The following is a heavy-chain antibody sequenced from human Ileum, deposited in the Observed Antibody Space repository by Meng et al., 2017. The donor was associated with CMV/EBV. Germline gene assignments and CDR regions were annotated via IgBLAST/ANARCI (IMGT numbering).Heavy chain of an antibody. CDR3: VRDLRDGSLDY. V-gene: IGHV7-4-1*02. CDR1: GYTFSSHA. D-gene: IGHD6-25*01. CDR2: INTYTGDP. Sequence: VSCKASGYTFSSHAMNWVRQAPGEGLEWLGWINTYTGDPYYVQGFTGRFVFSLDTSVNTAFLQISGLTAEDTAMYYCVRDLRDGSLDYWGQGTLVTV. J-gene: IGHJ4*02.